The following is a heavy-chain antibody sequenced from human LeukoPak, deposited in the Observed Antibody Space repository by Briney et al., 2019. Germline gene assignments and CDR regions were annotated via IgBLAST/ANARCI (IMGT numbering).Heavy chain of an antibody. CDR1: GGSISSYY. CDR3: ARQNSNWNHFDY. Sequence: SETLSLTCTVSGGSISSYYWSWIRQPPGKGLEWIGYIYYSGSTNYNPSLKSRVTISVDTSKNQFSLKLSSVTAADTALYFCARQNSNWNHFDYWGQGTLVSVSS. J-gene: IGHJ4*02. CDR2: IYYSGST. D-gene: IGHD1-1*01. V-gene: IGHV4-59*08.